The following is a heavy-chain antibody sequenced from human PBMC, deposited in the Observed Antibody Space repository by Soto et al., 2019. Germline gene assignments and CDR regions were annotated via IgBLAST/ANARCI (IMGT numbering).Heavy chain of an antibody. CDR1: GYTFTSYD. CDR3: ARGESSSWYSYYYYYYYMDV. D-gene: IGHD6-13*01. V-gene: IGHV1-8*01. CDR2: MNPNSGNT. Sequence: ASVKVSCKGSGYTFTSYDINCVRQAIGQGLEWMGWMNPNSGNTGYAQKFQGRVTMTRNTSISTAYMELSSLRSEDTAVYYCARGESSSWYSYYYYYYYMDVWGKGTTVTVSS. J-gene: IGHJ6*03.